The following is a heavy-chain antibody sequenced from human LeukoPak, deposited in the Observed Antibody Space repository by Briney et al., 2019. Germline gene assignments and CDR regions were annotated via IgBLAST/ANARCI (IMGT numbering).Heavy chain of an antibody. Sequence: ASVKVSCKASGYTFTSYGISWVRQAPGQGLEWMGWISAYNGNTNYAQKPQGRVTMTTDTSTSTAYMELRSLRSDDTAVYYCARSGLRYFDWLPLIDYWGQGTLVTVSS. CDR3: ARSGLRYFDWLPLIDY. CDR1: GYTFTSYG. J-gene: IGHJ4*02. V-gene: IGHV1-18*01. D-gene: IGHD3-9*01. CDR2: ISAYNGNT.